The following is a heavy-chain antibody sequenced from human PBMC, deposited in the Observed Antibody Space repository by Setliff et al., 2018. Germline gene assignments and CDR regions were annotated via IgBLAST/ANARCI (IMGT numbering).Heavy chain of an antibody. CDR1: GGSISRSSYY. D-gene: IGHD4-17*01. J-gene: IGHJ3*02. Sequence: SETLSLTCTVSGGSISRSSYYWGWIRQPPGKGLEWIGSIYHSGSTNYNPSLKSRVTISVDTSKNQFSLKLSSVTAAYTAVYYCSRIGGSTTVNLLCLFQTPPDAFDICGQGTMFTVSS. V-gene: IGHV4-39*07. CDR2: IYHSGST. CDR3: SRIGGSTTVNLLCLFQTPPDAFDI.